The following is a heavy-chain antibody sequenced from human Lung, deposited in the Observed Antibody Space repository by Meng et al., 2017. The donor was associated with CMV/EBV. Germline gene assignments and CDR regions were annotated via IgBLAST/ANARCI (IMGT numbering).Heavy chain of an antibody. Sequence: QVQPQEAGLGLVKPSGHLSLTGAVSGGSLSSSNWWSWVRQPPGKGLEWIGEIYHSGSTNYNPSLKSRVTISVDKSKNQFSLKLSSVTAADTAVYYCASFPPPGKQWLVTDYWGQGTLVTVSS. V-gene: IGHV4-4*02. CDR3: ASFPPPGKQWLVTDY. J-gene: IGHJ4*02. CDR1: GGSLSSSNW. CDR2: IYHSGST. D-gene: IGHD6-19*01.